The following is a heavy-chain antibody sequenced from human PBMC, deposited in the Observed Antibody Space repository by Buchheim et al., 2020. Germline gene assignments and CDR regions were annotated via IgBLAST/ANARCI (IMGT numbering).Heavy chain of an antibody. CDR1: GFTFSSYA. CDR3: AAQAYDILGGFGY. CDR2: ISYDGSNK. J-gene: IGHJ4*02. V-gene: IGHV3-30*04. Sequence: QVQLVESGGGVVQPGRSLRLSCAASGFTFSSYAMHWVRQAPGKGLEWVAVISYDGSNKYYADSVKGRFTISRDNSKNTLYLQMNSLRAEDTAVYYCAAQAYDILGGFGYWGQGTL. D-gene: IGHD3-9*01.